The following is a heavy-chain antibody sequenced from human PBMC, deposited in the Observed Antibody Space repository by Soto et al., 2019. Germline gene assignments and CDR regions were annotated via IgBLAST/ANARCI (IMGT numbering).Heavy chain of an antibody. CDR3: ARDTERYNGMEV. CDR1: VFTFTFESYE. J-gene: IGHJ6*01. Sequence: GGSLRLSCESSVFTFTFESYEINWFRQAPWKGLEWVAYISSRGHTTYYADSVKGRLTISRDNAKNLVFLEMNTLRAEDTAVYYCARDTERYNGMEVWGQGTTVTVSS. V-gene: IGHV3-48*03. D-gene: IGHD1-26*01. CDR2: ISSRGHTT.